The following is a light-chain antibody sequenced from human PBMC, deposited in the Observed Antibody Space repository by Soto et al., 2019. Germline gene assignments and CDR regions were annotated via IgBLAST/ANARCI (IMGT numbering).Light chain of an antibody. CDR2: DTS. CDR1: QSVSLF. J-gene: IGKJ4*01. Sequence: EIVLTQSPGTLSLSPGESATLSCRASQSVSLFLAWYQQKPGQAPSLLIYDTSSRVTGIPGRFRGSGSGKDFTLTIDSLEPEDSAVYYCQQRTDWPTFGGGTKVEI. V-gene: IGKV3-11*01. CDR3: QQRTDWPT.